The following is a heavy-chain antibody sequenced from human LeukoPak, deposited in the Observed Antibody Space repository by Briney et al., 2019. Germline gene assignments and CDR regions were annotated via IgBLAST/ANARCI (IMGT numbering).Heavy chain of an antibody. J-gene: IGHJ4*02. CDR3: AREGPSSGWYVADY. V-gene: IGHV3-53*01. Sequence: GGSLRLSCAASGFTVSSNYMSWVRQAPGKGLEWVSVISSGGSTYYADSVKGRFTISRDNSKNTLYLQMNSLRAEDTAVYYCAREGPSSGWYVADYWGQGTLVTVSS. CDR1: GFTVSSNY. D-gene: IGHD6-19*01. CDR2: ISSGGST.